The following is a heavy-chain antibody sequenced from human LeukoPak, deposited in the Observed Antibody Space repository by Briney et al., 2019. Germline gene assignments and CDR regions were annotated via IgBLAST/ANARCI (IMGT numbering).Heavy chain of an antibody. CDR2: ISWDGGST. Sequence: PGGSLRLSCAASGFTFDDYAMHWVRQAPGKGLEWVSLISWDGGSTYYADSVKGRFTISRDNSKNSLYLQMNSLRAEDTALYYCAKPWALDTYNYDSSGYYPLGYWGQGTLVTVSS. CDR3: AKPWALDTYNYDSSGYYPLGY. CDR1: GFTFDDYA. D-gene: IGHD3-22*01. J-gene: IGHJ4*02. V-gene: IGHV3-43D*03.